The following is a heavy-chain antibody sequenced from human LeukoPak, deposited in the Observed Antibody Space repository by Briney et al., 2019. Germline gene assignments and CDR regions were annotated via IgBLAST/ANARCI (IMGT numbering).Heavy chain of an antibody. CDR1: GFTFSSYD. Sequence: GGSLRLSCAASGFTFSSYDMHWVRQAPGKGLEWVAFISYDGSNKYYVDSVKGRFTISRDNSKNTLDLQMNSLRAEDTAVYYCARSPHILTGENFDYWGQGTLVTVSS. J-gene: IGHJ4*02. CDR2: ISYDGSNK. D-gene: IGHD3-9*01. V-gene: IGHV3-30*03. CDR3: ARSPHILTGENFDY.